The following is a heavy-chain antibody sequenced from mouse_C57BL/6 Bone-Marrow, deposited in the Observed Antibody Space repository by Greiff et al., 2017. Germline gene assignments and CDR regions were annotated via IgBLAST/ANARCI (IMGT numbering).Heavy chain of an antibody. CDR3: ARQGDFDY. CDR2: IYPRSGNT. Sequence: QVQLKESGAELARPGASVKLSCKASGYTFTSYGISWVKQRTGQGLEWIGEIYPRSGNTYYSEKFKGKATLTADKSSSTAYMELRSLTSEDSAVYFCARQGDFDYWGQGTTLTVSS. CDR1: GYTFTSYG. V-gene: IGHV1-81*01. J-gene: IGHJ2*01.